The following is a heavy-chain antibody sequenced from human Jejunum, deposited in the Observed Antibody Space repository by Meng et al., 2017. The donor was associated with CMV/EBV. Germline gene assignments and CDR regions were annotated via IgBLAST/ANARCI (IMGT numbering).Heavy chain of an antibody. Sequence: FSSSAMHWVSQGPGKGLEWVAVISYDGSNNYYADSVKGRFTLSRDNSKSTLYLQMNSLRAEDTALYYCARENWTGYYSYSLGGMDVWGQGTTVTVSS. D-gene: IGHD3/OR15-3a*01. V-gene: IGHV3-30*04. CDR1: FSSSA. J-gene: IGHJ6*02. CDR3: ARENWTGYYSYSLGGMDV. CDR2: ISYDGSNN.